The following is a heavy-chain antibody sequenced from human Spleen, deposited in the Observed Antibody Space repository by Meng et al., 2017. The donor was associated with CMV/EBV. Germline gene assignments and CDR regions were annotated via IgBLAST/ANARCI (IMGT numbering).Heavy chain of an antibody. CDR1: GYTFTNYE. Sequence: ASVKVSCKASGYTFTNYEINWVRQATGQGLEWMGWMNPNSGNTGYAQKFLGRVTMTRNTSISTAYMELSNLTSEDTAVYYCARGEDPVYNWFDPWGQGTLVTVSS. D-gene: IGHD3-16*01. V-gene: IGHV1-8*01. CDR2: MNPNSGNT. CDR3: ARGEDPVYNWFDP. J-gene: IGHJ5*02.